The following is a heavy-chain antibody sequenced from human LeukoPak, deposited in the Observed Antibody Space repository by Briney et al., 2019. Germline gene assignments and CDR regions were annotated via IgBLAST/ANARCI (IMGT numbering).Heavy chain of an antibody. D-gene: IGHD5-12*01. CDR2: ISSSSSTI. V-gene: IGHV3-48*01. Sequence: PGGSLRLSCAASGFTFSSHSMNWVRQAPGKGLEWVSYISSSSSTIYYADSVKGRFTISRDNAKNSLYLQMNSLRAEDTAVYYCAREWAIVALDYWGQGTLVTVSS. J-gene: IGHJ4*02. CDR1: GFTFSSHS. CDR3: AREWAIVALDY.